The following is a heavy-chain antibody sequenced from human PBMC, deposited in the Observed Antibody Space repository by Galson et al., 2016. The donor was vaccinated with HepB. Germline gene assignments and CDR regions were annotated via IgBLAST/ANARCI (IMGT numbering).Heavy chain of an antibody. J-gene: IGHJ3*02. CDR1: GYDFTTYW. CDR3: ARPVSGDVLDI. CDR2: IDPSDSYT. Sequence: QSGAEVKKPGESVRISCKASGYDFTTYWITWVRQLPGKGLEWMGRIDPSDSYTNYSPSFRGHVTISVDRSISTAYLQWNTLQPSDSAMFYCARPVSGDVLDIWGQGTMVTVSS. V-gene: IGHV5-10-1*01.